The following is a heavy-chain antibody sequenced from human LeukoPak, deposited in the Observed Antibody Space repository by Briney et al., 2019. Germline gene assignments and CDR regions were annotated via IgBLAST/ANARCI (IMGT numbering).Heavy chain of an antibody. CDR3: ARHVAIFGVVMYYFDC. CDR1: GGSISSSSYY. J-gene: IGHJ4*02. CDR2: IYYSGST. Sequence: SETLSLTCTVSGGSISSSSYYWGWIRQPPGKGLEWIGSIYYSGSTYYNPSLKSRVTISVDTSKNQFSLKLSSVTAADTAVYYCARHVAIFGVVMYYFDCWGQGTLVTVSS. V-gene: IGHV4-39*01. D-gene: IGHD3-3*01.